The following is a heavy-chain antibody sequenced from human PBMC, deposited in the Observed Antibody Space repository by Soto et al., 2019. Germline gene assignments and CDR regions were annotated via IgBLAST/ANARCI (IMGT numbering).Heavy chain of an antibody. Sequence: ASVKVSCKASGYTFTSYGISWVREAPGQGLEWMGWISAYNGKTNYAQKLQGRVTMTTDTSTSTAYMELWSLRSDDTAVYYCARDKEVTYCGGDCYPPGYWGQGTLVTVSS. CDR1: GYTFTSYG. J-gene: IGHJ4*02. V-gene: IGHV1-18*04. D-gene: IGHD2-21*02. CDR3: ARDKEVTYCGGDCYPPGY. CDR2: ISAYNGKT.